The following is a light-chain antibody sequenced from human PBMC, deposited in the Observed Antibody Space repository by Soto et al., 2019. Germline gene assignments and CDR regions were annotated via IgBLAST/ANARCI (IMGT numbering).Light chain of an antibody. J-gene: IGKJ3*01. Sequence: EIVLTQSPGSLSLSLGERATLSCRASQTICSDCLAWYQQKPGQAPRLLIFRASHRATGIPDRFSGSGSGTYFTLTISRLEPEDFAVYYCQQYGSSPGFTFGPGAKVEIK. CDR1: QTICSDC. V-gene: IGKV3-20*01. CDR2: RAS. CDR3: QQYGSSPGFT.